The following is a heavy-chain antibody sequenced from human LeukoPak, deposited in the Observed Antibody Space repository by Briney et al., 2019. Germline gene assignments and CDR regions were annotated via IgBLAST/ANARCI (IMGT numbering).Heavy chain of an antibody. Sequence: GGSLRLSCAASGFTFDDYGMSWVRQAPGKGLEWVSGINWNGGSTGYADSVKGRFTISRDNAKNSLYLQMNSLRAEDTAVYYCAGSRGSYYGFDYWGQGTLVTVSS. CDR2: INWNGGST. V-gene: IGHV3-20*04. CDR1: GFTFDDYG. CDR3: AGSRGSYYGFDY. D-gene: IGHD1-26*01. J-gene: IGHJ4*02.